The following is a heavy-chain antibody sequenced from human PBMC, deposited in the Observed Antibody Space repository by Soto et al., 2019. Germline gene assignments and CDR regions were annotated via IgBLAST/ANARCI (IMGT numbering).Heavy chain of an antibody. J-gene: IGHJ4*02. CDR1: GGSVNSVGYY. CDR3: ARSQTTVTSYDY. D-gene: IGHD4-17*01. Sequence: SETLSPTCTVSGGSVNSVGYYWSWIRQHPGRGLEWIGYIYHSGSTYYNPSLKSRVTISVDRSKNQFSLKLSSVTAADTAVYYCARSQTTVTSYDYWGQGTLVTVSS. V-gene: IGHV4-30-2*01. CDR2: IYHSGST.